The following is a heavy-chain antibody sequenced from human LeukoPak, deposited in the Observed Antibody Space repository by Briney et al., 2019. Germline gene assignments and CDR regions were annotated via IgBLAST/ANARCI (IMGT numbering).Heavy chain of an antibody. J-gene: IGHJ5*02. V-gene: IGHV3-15*05. Sequence: GGSLRLSCAASGLTFTTAWMSWVRQAPGEGLEWVARIKGKSDGGTIDYAASVKGRFTISRDDSKNTLYLQMNSVKTDVAAVYYCATGFAPWGQGTLVTVSS. CDR2: IKGKSDGGTI. CDR1: GLTFTTAW. CDR3: ATGFAP.